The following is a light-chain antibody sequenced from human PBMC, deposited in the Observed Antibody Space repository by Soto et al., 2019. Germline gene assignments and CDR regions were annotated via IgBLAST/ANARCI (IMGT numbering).Light chain of an antibody. J-gene: IGLJ2*01. CDR1: SGSIASNY. CDR3: QSYDSSTVV. Sequence: NFMLTQPHSVSESPGKTVTISCTGSSGSIASNYVQWYQQRLGSAPTTVIYEDNQRPSGVPDRFSGSIDSSSNSASLTISGLKTEDEADYYCQSYDSSTVVFGGGTQLTVL. V-gene: IGLV6-57*02. CDR2: EDN.